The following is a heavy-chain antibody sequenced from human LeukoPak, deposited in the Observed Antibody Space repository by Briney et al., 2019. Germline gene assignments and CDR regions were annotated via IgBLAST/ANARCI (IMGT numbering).Heavy chain of an antibody. CDR1: GGSISSYY. Sequence: PSETLSLTCTVSGGSISSYYWSWIRQPPGKGLEWIGYIYYSGSTNYNPSLKSRVTISVDTSENQFSLKLSSVTAADTAVYYCARLSGDYYDSSGYPYFDYWGQGTLVTVSS. D-gene: IGHD3-22*01. CDR2: IYYSGST. V-gene: IGHV4-59*08. J-gene: IGHJ4*02. CDR3: ARLSGDYYDSSGYPYFDY.